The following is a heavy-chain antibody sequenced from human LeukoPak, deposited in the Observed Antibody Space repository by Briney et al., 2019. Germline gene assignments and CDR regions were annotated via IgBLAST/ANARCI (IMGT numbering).Heavy chain of an antibody. CDR1: GYTFTSYY. V-gene: IGHV1-46*01. CDR2: INPSGGST. CDR3: ARDTRFYGLDY. Sequence: ASVKVSCKASGYTFTSYYMHWVRQAPGQGLEWMGIINPSGGSTSYAQKFQGRVTMTRDASTSTVYMELSSLRSEDTAVYYCARDTRFYGLDYWGQGTLVTVSS. D-gene: IGHD2/OR15-2a*01. J-gene: IGHJ4*02.